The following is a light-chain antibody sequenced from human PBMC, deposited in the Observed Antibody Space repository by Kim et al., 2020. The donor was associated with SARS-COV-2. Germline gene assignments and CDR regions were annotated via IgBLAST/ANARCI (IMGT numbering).Light chain of an antibody. Sequence: GAAVKLSCTLSSGHSSYAIAWHQQPEKGPRYLMKLNSDGSHSKGDGIPARFSGSSSGAERYLTISSLQSEDEAYYYCQTWGTGIRVFGGGTQLTVL. CDR2: LNSDGSH. J-gene: IGLJ3*02. V-gene: IGLV4-69*01. CDR1: SGHSSYA. CDR3: QTWGTGIRV.